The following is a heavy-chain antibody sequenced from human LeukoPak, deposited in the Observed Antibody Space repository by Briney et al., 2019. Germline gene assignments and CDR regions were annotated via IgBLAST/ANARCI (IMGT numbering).Heavy chain of an antibody. D-gene: IGHD2-8*01. V-gene: IGHV3-23*01. CDR1: GFTFSSYG. J-gene: IGHJ2*01. CDR2: ISGSGGST. CDR3: ATVMELIRYWYFDL. Sequence: PGGTLRLSCAASGFTFSSYGMSWVRQAPGKGLEWVSAISGSGGSTNYAESVKGRFTISRDNSKNTLFLQMDSLRAEDTAVYYCATVMELIRYWYFDLWGRGTLVTVSS.